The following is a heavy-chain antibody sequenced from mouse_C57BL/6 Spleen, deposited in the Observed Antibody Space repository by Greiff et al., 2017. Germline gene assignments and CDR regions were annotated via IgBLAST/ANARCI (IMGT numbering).Heavy chain of an antibody. CDR2: IDPSDSYT. D-gene: IGHD2-10*02. CDR3: ARSIGFYAMDY. CDR1: GYTFTSYW. Sequence: QVQLQQPGAELVKPGASVKLSCKASGYTFTSYWMQWVKQRPGQGLEWIGEIDPSDSYTNYNQKFKGKATLTVDTSSSTAYMQLSSLTSEDSAVYYCARSIGFYAMDYWGQGTSVTVSS. J-gene: IGHJ4*01. V-gene: IGHV1-50*01.